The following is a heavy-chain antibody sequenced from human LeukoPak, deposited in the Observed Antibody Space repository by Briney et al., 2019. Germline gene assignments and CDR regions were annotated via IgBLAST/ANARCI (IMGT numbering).Heavy chain of an antibody. Sequence: SETLSLTCTVSGGSISSGSYYWSWIRQPAGKGLEWIGRMYTSGNTNYHPSLKSRVTISADTSKNQFSLRLSSVTAADTAVYYCASISSGWYVGYWGQGTLVTVSS. V-gene: IGHV4-61*02. D-gene: IGHD6-19*01. CDR1: GGSISSGSYY. CDR3: ASISSGWYVGY. J-gene: IGHJ4*02. CDR2: MYTSGNT.